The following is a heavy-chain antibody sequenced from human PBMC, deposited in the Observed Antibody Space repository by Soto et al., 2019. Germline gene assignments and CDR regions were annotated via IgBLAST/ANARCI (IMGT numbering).Heavy chain of an antibody. Sequence: PSETLSLTCAVYGGSFSGYYWTWIRQPPGTGLEWIGDINHSGSTNYNPSLKSRVTISVDTSKNQFSLKVSSVTAADTAVYYCARGYNWFDPWGQGTLVTVSS. J-gene: IGHJ5*02. CDR2: INHSGST. CDR3: ARGYNWFDP. V-gene: IGHV4-34*01. CDR1: GGSFSGYY.